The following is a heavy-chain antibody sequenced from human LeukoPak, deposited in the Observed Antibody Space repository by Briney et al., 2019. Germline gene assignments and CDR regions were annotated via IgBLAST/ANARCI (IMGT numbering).Heavy chain of an antibody. Sequence: GGSLRLSCAASGFTVSSAYVSWVRQAPGKGLEWVSSIYGGDNREYSDSVKGRFTISRDDSKNTVSLQMSSLRVEDTAVYYCARGPTVSSTWDYWGQGALVTVSP. V-gene: IGHV3-53*01. J-gene: IGHJ4*02. CDR3: ARGPTVSSTWDY. CDR2: IYGGDNR. D-gene: IGHD4-17*01. CDR1: GFTVSSAY.